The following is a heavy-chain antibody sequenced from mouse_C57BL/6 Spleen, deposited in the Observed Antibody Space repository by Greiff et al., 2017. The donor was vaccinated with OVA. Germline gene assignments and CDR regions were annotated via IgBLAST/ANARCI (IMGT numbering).Heavy chain of an antibody. Sequence: QVQLQQPGAELVMPGASVKLSCKASGYTFTSYWMHWVKQRPGQGLEWIGEIDPSDSYTNYNQKFKGKSTLTVDKSSSTAYMQLSSLTSEDSAVCYCARGWLLRDAMDYWGQGTSVTVSS. D-gene: IGHD2-3*01. CDR2: IDPSDSYT. V-gene: IGHV1-69*01. J-gene: IGHJ4*01. CDR1: GYTFTSYW. CDR3: ARGWLLRDAMDY.